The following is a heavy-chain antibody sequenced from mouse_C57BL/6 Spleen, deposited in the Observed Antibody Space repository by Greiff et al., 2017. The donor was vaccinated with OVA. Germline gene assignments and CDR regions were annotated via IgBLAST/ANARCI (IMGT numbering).Heavy chain of an antibody. J-gene: IGHJ4*01. D-gene: IGHD2-5*01. CDR3: AREAYSTSYAMDY. V-gene: IGHV3-6*01. CDR2: ISYDGSN. Sequence: EVQLQESGPGLVKPSQSLSLTCSVTGYSITSGYYWNWIRQFPGNKLEWMGYISYDGSNNYNPSLKNRISITRDTSKNQFFLKLNSVTTEDTATYYCAREAYSTSYAMDYWGQGTSVTVSS. CDR1: GYSITSGYY.